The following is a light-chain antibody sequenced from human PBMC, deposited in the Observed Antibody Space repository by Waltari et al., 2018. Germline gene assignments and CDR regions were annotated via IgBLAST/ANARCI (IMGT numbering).Light chain of an antibody. Sequence: EIVLTQSPATLTLYPGERATLSCRDGQSISSNFDWYQKRPGQAPRLLIYDASNRATVIPARFSGSGSVPDFPLTSRSLEPEYFAVYYCQQRSNWPPAVTFGGGTKVEIK. V-gene: IGKV3-11*01. CDR1: QSISSN. CDR3: QQRSNWPPAVT. CDR2: DAS. J-gene: IGKJ4*01.